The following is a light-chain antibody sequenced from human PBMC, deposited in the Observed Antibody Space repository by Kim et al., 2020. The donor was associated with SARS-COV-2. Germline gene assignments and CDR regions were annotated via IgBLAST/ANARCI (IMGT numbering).Light chain of an antibody. CDR3: QQSYSSPFT. CDR2: AAS. Sequence: ASVGDRVTISCRAIQSISSYLNWYQQKPGKAPKLLIYAASSFQSGVPSRFSGSGSGTDFTLTISSLQPEDFATYYCQQSYSSPFTFGGGTKVDIK. J-gene: IGKJ4*01. V-gene: IGKV1-39*01. CDR1: QSISSY.